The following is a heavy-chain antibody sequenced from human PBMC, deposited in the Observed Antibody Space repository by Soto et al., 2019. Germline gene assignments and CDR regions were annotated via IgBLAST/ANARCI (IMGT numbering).Heavy chain of an antibody. D-gene: IGHD2-2*02. CDR1: GGSISSYY. Sequence: SETLSLTCTVSGGSISSYYWSWIRQPAGKGLEWIGRIYTSGSTNYNPSLKSRVTISVDTTKNQFSLKLSSVTAADTAVYYCAREYCSSTSCYTDYWGQGTLVTVSS. J-gene: IGHJ4*02. V-gene: IGHV4-4*07. CDR3: AREYCSSTSCYTDY. CDR2: IYTSGST.